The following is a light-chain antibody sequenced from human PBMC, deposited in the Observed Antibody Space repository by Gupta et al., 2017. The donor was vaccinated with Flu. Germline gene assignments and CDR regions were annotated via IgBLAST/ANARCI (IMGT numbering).Light chain of an antibody. CDR1: QSVSSNY. CDR2: GAS. J-gene: IGKJ3*01. Sequence: EIVLTQSPGTLSLSPGETATLSCRASQSVSSNYLAWYQQKPGQAPRLLIFGASRRATGIPDRFSGSGSGTDFSLTISILEPEEFAVYCCQQYGSSPFTFGHGTNVEIK. CDR3: QQYGSSPFT. V-gene: IGKV3-20*01.